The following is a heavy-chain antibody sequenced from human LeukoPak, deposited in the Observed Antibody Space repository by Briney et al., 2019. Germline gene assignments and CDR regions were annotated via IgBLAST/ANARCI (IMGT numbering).Heavy chain of an antibody. CDR1: GYTLTELS. D-gene: IGHD2-15*01. CDR3: ATLFASVVAAPTDV. CDR2: FDPEDGET. Sequence: GASVKVSCKVSGYTLTELSMHWVRQAPGKGLEWMGGFDPEDGETIYAQKFQGRVTMTEDTSTDTAYMELSSLRSEDTAVYYCATLFASVVAAPTDVWGKGTTVTVSS. V-gene: IGHV1-24*01. J-gene: IGHJ6*04.